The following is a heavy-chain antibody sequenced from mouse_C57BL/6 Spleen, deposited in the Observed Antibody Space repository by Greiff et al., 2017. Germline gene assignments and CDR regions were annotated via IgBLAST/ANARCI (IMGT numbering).Heavy chain of an antibody. CDR2: INPYNGGT. CDR1: GYTFTDYY. V-gene: IGHV1-19*01. J-gene: IGHJ3*01. CDR3: ARSPYGNYGGWFAY. Sequence: VQLKESGPVLVKPGASVKMSCKASGYTFTDYYMNWVKQSHGKSLEWIGVINPYNGGTSYNQKFKGKATLTVDKSSSTAYMELNSLTSEDSAVYYCARSPYGNYGGWFAYWGQGTLVTVSA. D-gene: IGHD2-1*01.